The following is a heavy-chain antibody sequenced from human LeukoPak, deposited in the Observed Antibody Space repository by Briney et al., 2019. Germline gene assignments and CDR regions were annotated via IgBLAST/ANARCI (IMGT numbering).Heavy chain of an antibody. D-gene: IGHD6-19*01. V-gene: IGHV4-39*07. J-gene: IGHJ4*02. Sequence: SETLSLTCSVSGDSVSSSSHYWGWIRQPPGKGLEWIGSIYFTGSTYYNPSLKSRVTISVDTSKNHFSLKLTSVTAADTAVYYCARTNSGWYYFDYWGQGTLVTVSS. CDR2: IYFTGST. CDR3: ARTNSGWYYFDY. CDR1: GDSVSSSSHY.